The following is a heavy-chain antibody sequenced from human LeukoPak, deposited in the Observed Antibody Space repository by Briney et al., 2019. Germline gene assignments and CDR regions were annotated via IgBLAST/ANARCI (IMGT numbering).Heavy chain of an antibody. Sequence: GESLKISCKGSGYSFTSYWIGWVRQMPGKGLEWMGIIYPGDSDTRYSPSFQGQVAISADKSISTAYLQWSSLKASDTAMYYCARRGYSHGLGYYYYGMDVWGKGTTVTVSS. CDR1: GYSFTSYW. CDR2: IYPGDSDT. J-gene: IGHJ6*04. CDR3: ARRGYSHGLGYYYYGMDV. V-gene: IGHV5-51*01. D-gene: IGHD5-18*01.